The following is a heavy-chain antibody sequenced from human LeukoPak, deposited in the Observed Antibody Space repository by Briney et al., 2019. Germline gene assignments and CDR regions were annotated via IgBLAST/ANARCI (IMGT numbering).Heavy chain of an antibody. CDR2: IFYSGTT. D-gene: IGHD3-22*01. CDR3: ARGGCNKFDY. V-gene: IGHV4-59*01. Sequence: SETLSLTCSVSGVSISTYYWTWIRQPPGKGLEWIGFIFYSGTTNYNPSLKSRVTISVDTSKNQFSLKLSSVPAADTAVYYCARGGCNKFDYWGQGTLVTVSS. J-gene: IGHJ4*02. CDR1: GVSISTYY.